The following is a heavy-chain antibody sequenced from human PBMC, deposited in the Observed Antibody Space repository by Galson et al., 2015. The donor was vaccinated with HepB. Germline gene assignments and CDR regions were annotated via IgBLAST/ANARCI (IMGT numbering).Heavy chain of an antibody. CDR1: GFTFSNYA. D-gene: IGHD2-15*01. Sequence: SLRLSCAASGFTFSNYAMHWVRQAPGKGLEWVALIVYDGSNQYYEDSVTGRFSISRDNSKNTLYLQLNSLRAEDTAVYDCARVKTSDCSGGRCFQRPYFYYYALDVWGQGTTVTVSS. J-gene: IGHJ6*02. CDR2: IVYDGSNQ. CDR3: ARVKTSDCSGGRCFQRPYFYYYALDV. V-gene: IGHV3-30*04.